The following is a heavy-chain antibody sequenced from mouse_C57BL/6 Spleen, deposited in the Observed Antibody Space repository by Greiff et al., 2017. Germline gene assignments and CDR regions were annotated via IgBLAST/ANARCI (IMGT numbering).Heavy chain of an antibody. V-gene: IGHV1-7*01. D-gene: IGHD2-3*01. CDR3: AGWMAYAFDD. CDR2: INPSSGYT. CDR1: GYTFTSYW. Sequence: VKLMESGAELVKPGASVKLSCKASGYTFTSYWMHWVKQRPGQGLEWIGYINPSSGYTKYNPKFKDKATLTADKSSSTAYMQLSSLAYEDAAVYYCAGWMAYAFDDWGQGTTLTVSS. J-gene: IGHJ2*01.